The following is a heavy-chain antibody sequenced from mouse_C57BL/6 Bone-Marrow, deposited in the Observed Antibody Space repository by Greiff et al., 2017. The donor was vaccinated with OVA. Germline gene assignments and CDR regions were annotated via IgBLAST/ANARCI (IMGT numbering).Heavy chain of an antibody. CDR1: GYTFTSYW. CDR2: IDPSDSYT. D-gene: IGHD2-3*01. CDR3: ARRGDGYYWFAY. Sequence: VQLKQPGAELVMPGASVKLSCKASGYTFTSYWMHWVKQRPGQGLEWIGEIDPSDSYTNYNQKFKGKSTLTVYKSSSTAYMQLSSLTSADSAVYYCARRGDGYYWFAYWGQGTLVTVSA. V-gene: IGHV1-69*01. J-gene: IGHJ3*01.